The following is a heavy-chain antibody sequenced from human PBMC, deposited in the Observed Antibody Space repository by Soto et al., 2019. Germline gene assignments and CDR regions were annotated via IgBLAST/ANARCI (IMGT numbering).Heavy chain of an antibody. J-gene: IGHJ6*02. Sequence: EVQLVESGGGLVKPGGSLRLSCAASGFTFSNAWMSWVRQAPGKGLEWVGRMKSKTDGGTTDYAAHVKGRFTISRDDSKNTLYLQMNSLKTEDTAVYYCTTAPLGYCSGGSCYQGPYYYYGMDVWGQGTTVTVSS. CDR3: TTAPLGYCSGGSCYQGPYYYYGMDV. V-gene: IGHV3-15*01. CDR1: GFTFSNAW. D-gene: IGHD2-15*01. CDR2: MKSKTDGGTT.